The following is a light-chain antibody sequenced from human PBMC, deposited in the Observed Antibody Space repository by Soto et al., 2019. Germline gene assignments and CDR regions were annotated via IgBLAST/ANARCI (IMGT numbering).Light chain of an antibody. CDR1: SRDVGGYNY. CDR3: CSSGGSPTYV. V-gene: IGLV2-23*02. CDR2: EVN. J-gene: IGLJ1*01. Sequence: QSALTQPASVSGSPGQSITISCTGTSRDVGGYNYVSWHQQHPGKAPKVIITEVNKRPSGVSNRFSGSKSGNTASLTISGLKVEDEADYYCCSSGGSPTYVFGTGTKVTVL.